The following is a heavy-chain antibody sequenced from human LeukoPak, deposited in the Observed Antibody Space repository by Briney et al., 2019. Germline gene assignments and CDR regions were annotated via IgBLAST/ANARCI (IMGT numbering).Heavy chain of an antibody. J-gene: IGHJ5*02. CDR3: AAAVPAASWFDP. CDR1: GGTFISYA. CDR2: IIPIFGTA. D-gene: IGHD2-2*01. Sequence: GASVKVSCKASGGTFISYAISWVRQAPGQGLEWMGGIIPIFGTANYAQKFQGRVTITADESTSTAYMELSSLRSEDTAVYYCAAAVPAASWFDPWGQGTLVTVSS. V-gene: IGHV1-69*13.